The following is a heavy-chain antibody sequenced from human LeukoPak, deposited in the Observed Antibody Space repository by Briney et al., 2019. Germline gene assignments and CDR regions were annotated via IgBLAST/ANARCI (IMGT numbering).Heavy chain of an antibody. D-gene: IGHD3-16*01. V-gene: IGHV3-74*01. CDR3: VRDIVWGFDY. J-gene: IGHJ4*02. CDR1: GFSFSNHW. CDR2: TYSDGSGA. Sequence: GESLRLSCVASGFSFSNHWMYWVRQAPGKGLMWVARTYSDGSGAVYADSVKGRFTISRHNAKNTLYLQMNRLRAEDTAVYYCVRDIVWGFDYWGQGTRVTVSS.